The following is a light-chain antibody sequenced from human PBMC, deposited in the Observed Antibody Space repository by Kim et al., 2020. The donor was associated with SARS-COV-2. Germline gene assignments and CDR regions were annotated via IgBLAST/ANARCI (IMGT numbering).Light chain of an antibody. CDR3: AAWDDSLNVHVV. Sequence: QSVLTQPPSVSEAPRQRVTISCSGSSSNIGNNAVNWYQQLPGKAPQLLIYYNDLLPSGVSDRFSASKSGTSASLAISGLQSEDEADYFCAAWDDSLNVHVVFGGGTQLTVL. CDR2: YND. CDR1: SSNIGNNA. V-gene: IGLV1-36*01. J-gene: IGLJ2*01.